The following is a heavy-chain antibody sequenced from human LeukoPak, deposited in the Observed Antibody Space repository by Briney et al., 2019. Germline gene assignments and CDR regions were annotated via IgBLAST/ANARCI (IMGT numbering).Heavy chain of an antibody. CDR3: ATGTHYDLLPF. CDR2: FDPGSGEI. Sequence: GASVKVSCKVSGYSFTELFTHWVRQAPGKGLEWMGGFDPGSGEIIYEQKFQDRVTMTEDTSTDTAYMELSSLRSEDTALYYCATGTHYDLLPFWGQGTLVTVSS. CDR1: GYSFTELF. D-gene: IGHD3-9*01. J-gene: IGHJ4*02. V-gene: IGHV1-24*01.